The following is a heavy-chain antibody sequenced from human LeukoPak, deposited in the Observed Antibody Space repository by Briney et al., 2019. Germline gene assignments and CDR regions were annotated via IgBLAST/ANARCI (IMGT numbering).Heavy chain of an antibody. CDR2: IRSDGGST. D-gene: IGHD6-13*01. J-gene: IGHJ4*02. V-gene: IGHV3-23*01. Sequence: GGSLRLSCAASGLPLSSYGTRWARQAPGKGLEWVSFIRSDGGSTLYADSVKGRFTISRDTSKNTLYAEITSLRAESTVDYYGATLASGYSSPFDYWGQGTLVTVSS. CDR3: ATLASGYSSPFDY. CDR1: GLPLSSYG.